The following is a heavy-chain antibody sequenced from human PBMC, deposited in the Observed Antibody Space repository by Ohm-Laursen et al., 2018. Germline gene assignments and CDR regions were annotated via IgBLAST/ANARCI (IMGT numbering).Heavy chain of an antibody. J-gene: IGHJ5*02. CDR2: IYHSGST. Sequence: SETLSLTCAVSGYSISSGYYWGWIRQPPGKGLEWIGTIYHSGSTNYNPSLKSRVTISVDTSKNQFSLKLSSVTAADTAVYCCARAQNTMVRGVIPRPNWFDPWGQGTLVTVSS. V-gene: IGHV4-38-2*01. CDR3: ARAQNTMVRGVIPRPNWFDP. CDR1: GYSISSGYY. D-gene: IGHD3-10*01.